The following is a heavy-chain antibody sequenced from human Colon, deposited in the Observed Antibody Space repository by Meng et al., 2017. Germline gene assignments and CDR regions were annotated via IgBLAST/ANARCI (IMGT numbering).Heavy chain of an antibody. CDR2: IIPGVGTT. Sequence: QVQLSESGAEVKTPGSSGRVSCKASGGSFDNYAISWVRQAPGQGLGRVGGIIPGVGTTNYAQRFQGRVTITTDRSAGTVFMQLNSLRFEDTAVYYCARDRRNYYLDLWGQGTLVTVSS. CDR1: GGSFDNYA. CDR3: ARDRRNYYLDL. J-gene: IGHJ4*02. D-gene: IGHD6-6*01. V-gene: IGHV1-69*05.